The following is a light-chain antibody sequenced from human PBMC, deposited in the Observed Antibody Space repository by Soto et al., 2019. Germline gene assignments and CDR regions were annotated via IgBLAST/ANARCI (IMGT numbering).Light chain of an antibody. CDR2: DVA. Sequence: QSALTQPRSVSGSPGQSVTISCTGTRRDVGGYNYVSWYQQHPGKVPKLMIFDVAKRPSGVPDRFSGSKSGTTASLTVSGLQAADEADYFCKSYAGSNTYVFGSGTKLTVL. CDR1: RRDVGGYNY. CDR3: KSYAGSNTYV. V-gene: IGLV2-11*01. J-gene: IGLJ1*01.